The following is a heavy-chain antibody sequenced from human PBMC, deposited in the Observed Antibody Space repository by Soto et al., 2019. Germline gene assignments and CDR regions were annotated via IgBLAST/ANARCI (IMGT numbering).Heavy chain of an antibody. Sequence: SVKVSCKASGGTFSSYAISWVRQAPGQGLEWMGGIIPIFGTANYAQKFQGRVTITADESTSTAYKELSSLRSEDTAVYYCARDLLDYGYYVRGIGVYYYYGMDVWGQGTTVTVSS. CDR3: ARDLLDYGYYVRGIGVYYYYGMDV. V-gene: IGHV1-69*13. D-gene: IGHD4-17*01. J-gene: IGHJ6*02. CDR1: GGTFSSYA. CDR2: IIPIFGTA.